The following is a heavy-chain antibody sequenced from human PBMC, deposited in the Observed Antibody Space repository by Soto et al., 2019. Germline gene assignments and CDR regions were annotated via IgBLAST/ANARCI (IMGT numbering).Heavy chain of an antibody. CDR1: GDSISSSFYY. J-gene: IGHJ4*02. CDR3: TGEQFASVWC. CDR2: IHYTGST. Sequence: QLQLQESGPGLVKPSETLSLTCTVSGDSISSSFYYWGWVRQPPGKGLEWIGTIHYTGSTFYNPSLKSRLTRSVDTSKNQFSLMLSSVTAADTAVYYCTGEQFASVWCWGQGTLVTVSS. V-gene: IGHV4-39*02. D-gene: IGHD3-16*01.